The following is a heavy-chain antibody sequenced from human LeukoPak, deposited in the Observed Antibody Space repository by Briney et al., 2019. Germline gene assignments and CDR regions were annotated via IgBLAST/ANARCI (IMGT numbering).Heavy chain of an antibody. J-gene: IGHJ3*02. V-gene: IGHV6-1*01. CDR1: GDSVSSNSAA. Sequence: SQTLSLTCAISGDSVSSNSAAWNWIRQSPSGGLEWLGRTSYRSKWYNDFALSVKSRITINPDTSKNQSSLQLNSVTPEDTAVYYCARDPAGDLAFDIWGQGTMVTVSS. CDR3: ARDPAGDLAFDI. CDR2: TSYRSKWYN.